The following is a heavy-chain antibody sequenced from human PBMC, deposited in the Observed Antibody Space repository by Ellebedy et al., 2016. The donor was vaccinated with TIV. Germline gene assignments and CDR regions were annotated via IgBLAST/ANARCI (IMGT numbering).Heavy chain of an antibody. CDR2: ISGSVCGPVA. CDR3: ARMPPGRIIGELAWVGP. J-gene: IGHJ5*02. V-gene: IGHV3-23*01. Sequence: GESLKISCVASGFTFSDYYMTWVRQAPGKGLEWLSIISGSVCGPVAYYAHSVSGRLSISRDDSQHPLYLNLNTLRDDDMAVYYCARMPPGRIIGELAWVGPWGQGTLVSVSS. D-gene: IGHD1-14*01. CDR1: GFTFSDYY.